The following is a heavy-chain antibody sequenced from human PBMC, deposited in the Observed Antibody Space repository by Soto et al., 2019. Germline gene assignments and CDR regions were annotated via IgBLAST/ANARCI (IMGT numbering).Heavy chain of an antibody. J-gene: IGHJ4*02. CDR2: ISSSSSTI. Sequence: EVQLVESGGGLVQPGGSLRLSCAASGFTFSSYSMNWVRQAPGKGLEWVSYISSSSSTIYYADSVKGRFTISRDNAKNSLYLQMTSRRAENTAVYYCASQSSEWLLFASWGQGTLVTVSS. CDR1: GFTFSSYS. V-gene: IGHV3-48*01. CDR3: ASQSSEWLLFAS. D-gene: IGHD5-12*01.